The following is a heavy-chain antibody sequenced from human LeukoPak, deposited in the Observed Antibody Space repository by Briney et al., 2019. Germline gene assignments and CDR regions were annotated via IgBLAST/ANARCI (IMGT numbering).Heavy chain of an antibody. Sequence: ASVKVSCKESGYTFTSYGMSWVRQAPGEGGEGMGGIRAYNGKTKYAQKLEGRVTMTTDTSTSTAYMEVRRVRDDDTAVYYCAREGGTLLWFGELGYYYYYMGGRGKVTTVTV. CDR3: AREGGTLLWFGELGYYYYYMGG. V-gene: IGHV1-18*01. D-gene: IGHD3-10*01. CDR2: IRAYNGKT. CDR1: GYTFTSYG. J-gene: IGHJ6*03.